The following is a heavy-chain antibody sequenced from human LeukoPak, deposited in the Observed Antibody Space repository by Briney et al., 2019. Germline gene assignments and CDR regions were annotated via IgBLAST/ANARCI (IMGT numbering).Heavy chain of an antibody. J-gene: IGHJ3*02. CDR1: GFTFSSYA. Sequence: KTGGSLRLXCAASGFTFSSYAVRWVRQAPGEGLEWVSAISGSGGSTYYADSVKGRFTISRDNSKNTLYLQMNSLRAEDTAVYYCAKSYCGGDCYDAFDIWGQGTMVTVSS. D-gene: IGHD2-21*01. V-gene: IGHV3-23*01. CDR3: AKSYCGGDCYDAFDI. CDR2: ISGSGGST.